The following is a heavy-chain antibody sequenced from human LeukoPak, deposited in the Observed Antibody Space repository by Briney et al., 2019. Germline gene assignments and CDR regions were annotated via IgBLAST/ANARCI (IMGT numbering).Heavy chain of an antibody. CDR2: ISGTGGST. CDR3: AKARFAPSNYYFYSGMDV. J-gene: IGHJ6*02. Sequence: GGSLRLSCAASGFTFGSYAMSWIRQAPGKGLEWVSAISGTGGSTYYADSVKGRFTISRDNSKNTLYLQMNSLRAEDTALYYCAKARFAPSNYYFYSGMDVWGQGTTVTVSS. D-gene: IGHD3-10*01. V-gene: IGHV3-23*01. CDR1: GFTFGSYA.